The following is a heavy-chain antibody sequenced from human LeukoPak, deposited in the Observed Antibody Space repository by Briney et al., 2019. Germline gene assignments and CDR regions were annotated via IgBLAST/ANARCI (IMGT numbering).Heavy chain of an antibody. J-gene: IGHJ4*02. CDR1: GLTFTSYA. Sequence: PGGSLRLSCAASGLTFTSYALTWVRQAPGKGLEWVSAISGSGGSTYYADSVKGRFTISRDNSKNTLYLQMNSLRAEDTAVYYCASSGSYSYWGQGTLVTVSS. CDR2: ISGSGGST. D-gene: IGHD3-10*01. CDR3: ASSGSYSY. V-gene: IGHV3-23*01.